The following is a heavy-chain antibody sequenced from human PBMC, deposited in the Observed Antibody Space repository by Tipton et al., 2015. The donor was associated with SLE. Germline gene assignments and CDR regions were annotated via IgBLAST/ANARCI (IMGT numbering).Heavy chain of an antibody. V-gene: IGHV4-59*11. CDR1: GGSISSHY. D-gene: IGHD3-16*02. CDR3: ARGHDYVWGTYRQGYYFDY. CDR2: IYYSGST. J-gene: IGHJ4*02. Sequence: TLSLTCTVSGGSISSHYWSWIRQPPGKGLEWIGYIYYSGSTNYNPSLKSRVTISVDTSKNQFSLKLSSVTAADTAVYYCARGHDYVWGTYRQGYYFDYWGQGTLVTVSS.